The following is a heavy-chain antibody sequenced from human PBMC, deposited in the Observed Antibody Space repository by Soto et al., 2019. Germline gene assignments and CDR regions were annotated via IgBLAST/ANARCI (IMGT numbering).Heavy chain of an antibody. CDR1: GCICSNFA. D-gene: IGHD2-2*01. Sequence: PWLLQRLPSEGAGCICSNFAIRRVLKAPGKGLEWVAVISYDGRSTFYRDSVKGRFTISRDNSKNTLYLQMNSLRDEDTALYYCAKDTVPVATPWFAPRGQRTLVIVSS. V-gene: IGHV3-30*04. J-gene: IGHJ5*02. CDR3: AKDTVPVATPWFAP. CDR2: ISYDGRST.